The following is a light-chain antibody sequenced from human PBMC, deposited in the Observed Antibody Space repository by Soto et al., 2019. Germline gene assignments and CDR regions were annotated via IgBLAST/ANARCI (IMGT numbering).Light chain of an antibody. CDR2: DVS. CDR3: TSYTISGTHV. J-gene: IGLJ1*01. CDR1: SSDVGAYNY. V-gene: IGLV2-14*01. Sequence: QSVLTQPASVSGSPKQSITISCTGTSSDVGAYNYVSWYQQHPGKVPKLMIYDVSNRPSGVSNRFSGSKSANTASLTISGLQAEYEADYYCTSYTISGTHVFGTGTKLTVL.